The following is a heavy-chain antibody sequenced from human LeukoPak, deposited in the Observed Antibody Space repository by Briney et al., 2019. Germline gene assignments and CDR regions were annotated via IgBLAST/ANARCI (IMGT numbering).Heavy chain of an antibody. CDR3: ARGPSITMVRGGQWYYYMDV. V-gene: IGHV1-46*01. CDR1: GYTFTSYY. CDR2: INPSGGST. D-gene: IGHD3-10*01. Sequence: ASVKVSCKASGYTFTSYYIHWVRQAPGQGLEWMGLINPSGGSTNYAQKFQGRVTMTRDTSTSTVYMELSSLRSEDTAVYYCARGPSITMVRGGQWYYYMDVWGKGTTVTISS. J-gene: IGHJ6*03.